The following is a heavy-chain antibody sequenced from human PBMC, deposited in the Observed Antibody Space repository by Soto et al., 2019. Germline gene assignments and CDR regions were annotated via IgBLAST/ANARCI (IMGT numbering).Heavy chain of an antibody. V-gene: IGHV3-13*01. CDR2: IGTAGDT. Sequence: GGSLRLSCAASGFTFSSYDMHWVRQATGKGLEWVSAIGTAGDTYYPGSVKGRFTISRENAKNSLYLQMNSLRAGDTAVYYCARGGGSITIFGVVPTRYYYGMDVWGQGTTVTVSS. J-gene: IGHJ6*02. CDR3: ARGGGSITIFGVVPTRYYYGMDV. D-gene: IGHD3-3*01. CDR1: GFTFSSYD.